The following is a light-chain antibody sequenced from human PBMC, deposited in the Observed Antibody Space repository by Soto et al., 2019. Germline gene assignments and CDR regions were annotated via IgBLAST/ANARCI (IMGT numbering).Light chain of an antibody. CDR3: QQYKSFWT. CDR1: QTITNW. V-gene: IGKV1-5*01. J-gene: IGKJ1*01. CDR2: DAS. Sequence: DIQMTKSPSILSASVGDRVTITCRSSQTITNWLAWYQQKPGKAPRLLIYDASSLESWVPSRFSGSGSGTEFTLTISSLQSEDFATYYCQQYKSFWTFGQGTKVDIK.